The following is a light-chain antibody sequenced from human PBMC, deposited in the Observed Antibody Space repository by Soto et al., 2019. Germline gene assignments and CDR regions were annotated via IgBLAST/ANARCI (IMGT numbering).Light chain of an antibody. Sequence: DIPMTQSPSTLSASVGDRVTITCRASQSISSWLAWYQQKLGRAPKLLIYKTSSLESGVPSRVSSSGSGTEFTLTISSLQPDDFGTYYCQQYNSFSISFGQGTRLEIK. J-gene: IGKJ5*01. CDR3: QQYNSFSIS. CDR1: QSISSW. CDR2: KTS. V-gene: IGKV1-5*03.